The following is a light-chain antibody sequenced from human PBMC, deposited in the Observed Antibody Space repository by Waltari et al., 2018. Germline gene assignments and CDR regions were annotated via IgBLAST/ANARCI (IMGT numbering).Light chain of an antibody. J-gene: IGLJ2*01. Sequence: QSALTQPPSASGSPGQSVTISCTGTSSDAGGYNYVSWYQQHPGKAPKLILYAVGQRPSGVPARFSGSKSGNTASLTVSGLQAEDEADYYCSSFAGTNNFVVFGGGTKLTV. CDR3: SSFAGTNNFVV. CDR1: SSDAGGYNY. CDR2: AVG. V-gene: IGLV2-8*01.